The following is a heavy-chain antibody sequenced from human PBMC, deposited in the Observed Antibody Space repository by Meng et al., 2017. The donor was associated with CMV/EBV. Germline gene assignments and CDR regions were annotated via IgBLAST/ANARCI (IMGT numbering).Heavy chain of an antibody. CDR2: ISSSSSTI. J-gene: IGHJ5*02. CDR1: GFTFSSYS. Sequence: ESLKISCAASGFTFSSYSMNWVRQAPGKGLEWVSYISSSSSTIYYADSVKGRFTISRDNAKNSLYLQMNSLRAEDTAVYYCATIGFSSGSYPWGQGTLVTVSS. CDR3: ATIGFSSGSYP. V-gene: IGHV3-48*04. D-gene: IGHD1-26*01.